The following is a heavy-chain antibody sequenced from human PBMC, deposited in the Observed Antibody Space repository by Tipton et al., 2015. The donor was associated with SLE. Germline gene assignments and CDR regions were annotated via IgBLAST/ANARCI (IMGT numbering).Heavy chain of an antibody. D-gene: IGHD3-3*01. J-gene: IGHJ3*02. CDR3: AKEGRIFDFWSGYYSNNAFDI. CDR2: IKSKTDGGTT. CDR1: GFTFSNAW. V-gene: IGHV3-15*01. Sequence: SLRLSCAASGFTFSNAWMSWVRQAPGKGLEWVGRIKSKTDGGTTDYAAPVKGRFTISRDNSKNTLYLQMNSLRAEDTAVYYCAKEGRIFDFWSGYYSNNAFDIWGQGTMVTVSS.